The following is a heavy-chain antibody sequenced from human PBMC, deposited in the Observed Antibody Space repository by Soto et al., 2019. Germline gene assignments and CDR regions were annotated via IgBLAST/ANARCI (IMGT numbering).Heavy chain of an antibody. Sequence: QVQLVQSGAEVKKPGSSVKVSCKASGGTFSSYAISWVRQAPGQGLEWMGGIIPIFGTANYAQKFQGSVTITADKSTSTAYMELSSLRSEDTAVYYCAIDGTPGWFGELNWFDPWGQGTLVTVSS. CDR3: AIDGTPGWFGELNWFDP. D-gene: IGHD3-10*01. J-gene: IGHJ5*02. CDR1: GGTFSSYA. V-gene: IGHV1-69*06. CDR2: IIPIFGTA.